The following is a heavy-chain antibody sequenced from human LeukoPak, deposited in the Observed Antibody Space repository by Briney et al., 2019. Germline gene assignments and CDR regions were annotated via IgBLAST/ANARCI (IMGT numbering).Heavy chain of an antibody. J-gene: IGHJ3*02. CDR2: IKWNAVTT. D-gene: IGHD5/OR15-5a*01. V-gene: IGHV3-20*04. CDR3: ARESQGLPTPQAFDI. CDR1: GFTFDDYD. Sequence: WSLRLSCAASGFTFDDYDLSWVRQAQGKGLEWVSGIKWNAVTTSYADSVKGRFTISRHNDKNSVYLQLNSLRVDDTALYYCARESQGLPTPQAFDIWGHGTMVTVSS.